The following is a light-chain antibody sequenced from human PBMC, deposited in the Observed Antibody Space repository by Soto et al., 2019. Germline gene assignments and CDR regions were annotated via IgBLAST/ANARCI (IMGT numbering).Light chain of an antibody. CDR1: QSISSY. Sequence: DIQMTQSPSSLSASVGDRVTITCRASQSISSYLNWYQQEPGKAPKLLIYVASSLQSGVPSRFSVSGSGTDFTLTISSLQPQDFATYYCQQSYSTPMYTFGQGTKLEIK. V-gene: IGKV1-39*01. CDR2: VAS. CDR3: QQSYSTPMYT. J-gene: IGKJ2*01.